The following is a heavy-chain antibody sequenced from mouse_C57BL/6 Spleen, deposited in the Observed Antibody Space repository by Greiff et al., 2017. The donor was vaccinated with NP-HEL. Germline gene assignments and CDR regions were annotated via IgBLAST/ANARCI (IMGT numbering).Heavy chain of an antibody. CDR1: GFTFSSYG. V-gene: IGHV5-6*01. CDR3: ARGMITNYYAMDY. D-gene: IGHD2-4*01. CDR2: ISSGGSYT. Sequence: EVKLVESGGDLVKPGGSLKLSCAASGFTFSSYGMSWVRQTPDKRLEWVATISSGGSYTYYPDSVKGRFTISRDNAKNTLYLQMSSLKSEDTAMYYCARGMITNYYAMDYWRQGTSVTVSS. J-gene: IGHJ4*01.